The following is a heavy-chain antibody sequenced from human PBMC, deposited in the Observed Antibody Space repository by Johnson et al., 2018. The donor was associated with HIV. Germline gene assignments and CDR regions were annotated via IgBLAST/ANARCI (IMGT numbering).Heavy chain of an antibody. J-gene: IGHJ3*02. CDR2: IKQDGSEK. D-gene: IGHD3-10*01. Sequence: MLLVESGGGVVQPGRSLRLSCAASGFTFSSYWMSWVRQAPGKGLEWVANIKQDGSEKYYVDSVKGRFTISRDNSRNTLFLQMDSLKTEDTAVYYCAKDAGTYHPFDAFDIWGQGTMVTVSS. CDR3: AKDAGTYHPFDAFDI. V-gene: IGHV3-7*01. CDR1: GFTFSSYW.